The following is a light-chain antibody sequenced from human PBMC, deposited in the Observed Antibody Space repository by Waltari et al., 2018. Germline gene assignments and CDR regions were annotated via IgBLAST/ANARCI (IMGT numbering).Light chain of an antibody. CDR1: QSVGRY. V-gene: IGKV3-20*01. CDR2: GAS. Sequence: EIVLTQSPGTLSLSPGERSTLSYRASQSVGRYLAWYQQKPGQAPRLLIYGASTRATGIPDRFSGSGSGTDFSLIISRLEPEDLAVYFCQKYEALPATFGQGTKVEIK. CDR3: QKYEALPAT. J-gene: IGKJ1*01.